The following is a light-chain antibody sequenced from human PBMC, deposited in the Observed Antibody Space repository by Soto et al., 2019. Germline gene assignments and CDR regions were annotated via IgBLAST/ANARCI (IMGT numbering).Light chain of an antibody. CDR1: QDISNY. CDR3: QQYDNLPYT. J-gene: IGKJ2*01. CDR2: DAS. V-gene: IGKV1-33*01. Sequence: DIQMTQSPSSLSASVGDRVTITCQARQDISNYLNWYQQKPGKAPKLLIYDASNFETGVPSRFSVRGSGTDFNFTISSLQPEAIAPYDCQQYDNLPYTFGQGTKLEIK.